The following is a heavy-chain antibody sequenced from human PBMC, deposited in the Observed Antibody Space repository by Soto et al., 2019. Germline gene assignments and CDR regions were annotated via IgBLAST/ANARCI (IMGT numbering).Heavy chain of an antibody. J-gene: IGHJ4*02. CDR3: TTDDSSGWYTSFDY. D-gene: IGHD6-19*01. CDR1: GFTFSNAW. CDR2: IKSKTDGGTT. Sequence: GGSLRLSCAASGFTFSNAWMNWVRQAPGKGLEWVGRIKSKTDGGTTDYAAPVKGRFTISRDDSKNTLYLQMNSLKTEDTAVYYCTTDDSSGWYTSFDYWGQGTLVTVSS. V-gene: IGHV3-15*07.